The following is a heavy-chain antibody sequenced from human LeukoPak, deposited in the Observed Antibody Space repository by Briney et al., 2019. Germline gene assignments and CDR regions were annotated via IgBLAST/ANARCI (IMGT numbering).Heavy chain of an antibody. D-gene: IGHD2-2*02. V-gene: IGHV3-23*01. CDR2: ISGSGGST. Sequence: AGGSLRLSCAASGFTFSSYAMSWVRQAPGKGLEWVSAISGSGGSTYYADSVKGRFTISRDNSKNTLYLQMNSLRAEDTAVYYCAKDQDCRSTSCYRSTFDYWGQGTLVTVSS. CDR1: GFTFSSYA. J-gene: IGHJ4*02. CDR3: AKDQDCRSTSCYRSTFDY.